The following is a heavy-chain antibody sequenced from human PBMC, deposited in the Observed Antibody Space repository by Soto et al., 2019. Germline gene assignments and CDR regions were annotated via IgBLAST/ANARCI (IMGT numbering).Heavy chain of an antibody. V-gene: IGHV3-30*04. CDR1: GFTFTTYA. CDR2: ISNDGRGK. J-gene: IGHJ4*02. Sequence: PGGSLRLSCAASGFTFTTYAIHWVRQAPGKGLEWVAVISNDGRGKYYADSVKGRFTISRDNSKNTLYLQMNSLRSDDTAVYYCAKVLSKNYYYTFDFWGPGTQVTVS. CDR3: AKVLSKNYYYTFDF. D-gene: IGHD3-22*01.